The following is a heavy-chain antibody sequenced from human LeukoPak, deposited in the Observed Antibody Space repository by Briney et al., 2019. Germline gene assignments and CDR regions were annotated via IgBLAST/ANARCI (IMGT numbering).Heavy chain of an antibody. J-gene: IGHJ4*02. D-gene: IGHD2/OR15-2a*01. CDR2: ISAYNGNT. CDR3: ARAVIGGGWYYGY. V-gene: IGHV1-18*01. CDR1: GYTFTSYG. Sequence: ASVKVSCRASGYTFTSYGTSWVPHAPGQGLEWMGWISAYNGNTNYAQKPQGRVTMTTDTSTSTAYMELRRLRSDDTAVYYCARAVIGGGWYYGYWGQGTLVTVSS.